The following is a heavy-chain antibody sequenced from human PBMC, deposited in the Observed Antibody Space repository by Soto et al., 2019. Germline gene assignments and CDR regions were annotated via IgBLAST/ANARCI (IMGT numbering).Heavy chain of an antibody. V-gene: IGHV4-34*01. Sequence: PSETLSLTCTVSGGSISSYYWSWIRQPPGKGLEWIGEINHSGSTNYNPSLKSRVTISVDTSKNQFSLKLSSVTAADTAVYYCARGRIKYSSGWYQNSPNWFDPWGQGTLVTVSS. CDR2: INHSGST. CDR3: ARGRIKYSSGWYQNSPNWFDP. D-gene: IGHD6-19*01. CDR1: GGSISSYY. J-gene: IGHJ5*02.